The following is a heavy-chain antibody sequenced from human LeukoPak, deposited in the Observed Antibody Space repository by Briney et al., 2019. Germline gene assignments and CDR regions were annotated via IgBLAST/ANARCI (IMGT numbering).Heavy chain of an antibody. CDR2: INHSGST. J-gene: IGHJ4*02. Sequence: SETLSLTCAVYGGSFSGYYWSWIRQPPGKGLEWIGEINHSGSTNYNPSLKSRVTISVDTSKNQFSLKLSSETAADTAVYYCARDPRTGPIDYWGQGTLVTVSS. CDR3: ARDPRTGPIDY. V-gene: IGHV4-34*01. CDR1: GGSFSGYY.